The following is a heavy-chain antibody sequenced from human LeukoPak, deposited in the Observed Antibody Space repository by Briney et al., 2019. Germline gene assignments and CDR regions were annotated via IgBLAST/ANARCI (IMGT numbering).Heavy chain of an antibody. D-gene: IGHD5-24*01. J-gene: IGHJ4*02. Sequence: PGGSLRLSCAASGFTFSSYAMSWVRQAPGKGLEWVAVISYDGSNKYYADSVKGRFTISRDNSKNTLYLQMNSLRAEDTAVYYCAKDVEMATTLGFDYWGQGTLVTVSS. CDR1: GFTFSSYA. CDR3: AKDVEMATTLGFDY. CDR2: ISYDGSNK. V-gene: IGHV3-30*18.